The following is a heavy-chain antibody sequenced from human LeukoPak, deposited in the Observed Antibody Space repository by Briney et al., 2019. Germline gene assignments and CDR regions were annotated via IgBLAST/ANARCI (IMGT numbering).Heavy chain of an antibody. J-gene: IGHJ4*02. D-gene: IGHD2-15*01. Sequence: GGSLRLSCGASGFTFSSYGMHWVRQAPGKGLEWVAVISYDGSNKYYADSVKGRFTISRDNSKNTLYLQMNSLRAEDTAVYYCAKDADSSFDYWGQGTLVTVSS. CDR3: AKDADSSFDY. CDR1: GFTFSSYG. V-gene: IGHV3-30*18. CDR2: ISYDGSNK.